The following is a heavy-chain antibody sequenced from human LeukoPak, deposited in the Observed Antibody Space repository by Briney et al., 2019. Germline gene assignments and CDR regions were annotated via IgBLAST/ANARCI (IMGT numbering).Heavy chain of an antibody. Sequence: PGGSLRLSCAASGFTVSSNFMSWVRQAPGKGLEWVSVIYTGGSTYYTDSVKGRFTISRDNSKNTLYLQMNSLRAKDTAVYYCSRGGSSRPFDYWGQGTLVTVSS. J-gene: IGHJ4*02. CDR3: SRGGSSRPFDY. V-gene: IGHV3-53*01. CDR2: IYTGGST. D-gene: IGHD6-13*01. CDR1: GFTVSSNF.